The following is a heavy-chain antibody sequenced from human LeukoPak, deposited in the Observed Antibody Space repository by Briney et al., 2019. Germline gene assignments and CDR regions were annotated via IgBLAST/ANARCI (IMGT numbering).Heavy chain of an antibody. Sequence: ASVKVSCKTSGYPFTTYAINWVRQAPGQRPVWMGWINAGNGNTQYSQKFQGRVTITRDTSASTAYMELSSLRSEDTAVYYCASPYPGIAAAGNSYYYEMDVWGQGTTVTVSS. CDR1: GYPFTTYA. J-gene: IGHJ6*02. CDR3: ASPYPGIAAAGNSYYYEMDV. CDR2: INAGNGNT. V-gene: IGHV1-3*01. D-gene: IGHD6-13*01.